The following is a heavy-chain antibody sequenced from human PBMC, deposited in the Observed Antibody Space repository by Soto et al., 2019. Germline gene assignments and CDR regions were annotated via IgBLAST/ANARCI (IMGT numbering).Heavy chain of an antibody. CDR3: ATESSGWGAGSYYYYGMDV. V-gene: IGHV1-24*01. CDR1: GYTLPELS. Sequence: AAVKVSSKVSGYTLPELSMHWVRQVPGKGLEGRGGFGPEEGETISAQRCQGRVTMAEGTSTDTAYMELSSLRSEDTAVYYCATESSGWGAGSYYYYGMDVWGQGTTVTVSS. CDR2: FGPEEGET. D-gene: IGHD3-22*01. J-gene: IGHJ6*02.